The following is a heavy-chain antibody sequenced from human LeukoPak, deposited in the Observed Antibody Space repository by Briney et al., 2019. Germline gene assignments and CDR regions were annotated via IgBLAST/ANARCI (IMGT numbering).Heavy chain of an antibody. Sequence: SETLSLTCTVSGVSISSSSYYWNWIRQPPGKGLEWIGNIKYGGSTYYNPSLKSRVTISVDTSKNQFSLKLSSVTAADTAVYYCARDSSGLNDYWGQGTLVTVSS. CDR1: GVSISSSSYY. D-gene: IGHD6-19*01. CDR3: ARDSSGLNDY. CDR2: IKYGGST. V-gene: IGHV4-39*01. J-gene: IGHJ4*02.